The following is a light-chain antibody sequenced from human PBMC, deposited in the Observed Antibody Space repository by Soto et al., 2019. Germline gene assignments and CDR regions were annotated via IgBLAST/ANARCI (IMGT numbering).Light chain of an antibody. CDR2: AAS. J-gene: IGKJ2*01. CDR3: QHLNDYRYT. Sequence: DIQLTQSPSFLSASVGDRVTITCRASQAIRSSLAWYQHNPGKAPKLLIYAASTLQNGVPSSFSGSGSGTEFPLTLSSLQPEDFATYYCQHLNDYRYTFGQGTKVEIK. CDR1: QAIRSS. V-gene: IGKV1-9*01.